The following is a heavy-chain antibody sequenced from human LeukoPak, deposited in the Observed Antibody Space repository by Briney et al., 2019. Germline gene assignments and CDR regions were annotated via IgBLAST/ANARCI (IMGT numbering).Heavy chain of an antibody. CDR1: GFTFSSYN. CDR3: ARYGGNAFDV. CDR2: ISSGSSYI. J-gene: IGHJ3*01. Sequence: PGGSLRHSCAASGFTFSSYNMNWVRQAPGKGLEWVSSISSGSSYIYYADSVKGRFTISRDNAKNSLYLQMNSLRAEDTALYYCARYGGNAFDVWGQGTMVTVSS. D-gene: IGHD4/OR15-4a*01. V-gene: IGHV3-21*01.